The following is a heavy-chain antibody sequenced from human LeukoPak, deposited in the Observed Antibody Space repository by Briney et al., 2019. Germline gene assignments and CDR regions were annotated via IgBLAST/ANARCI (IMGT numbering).Heavy chain of an antibody. D-gene: IGHD7-27*01. V-gene: IGHV4-34*01. CDR2: INHSGST. CDR1: GGSFSGYY. Sequence: PSETLSLTCAVYGGSFSGYYWSWIRQPPGKGLEWIGEINHSGSTNYNPSLKSRVTISVDTSKNQFSLKLSSVTAADTAVYYCAREPTGEQTAVDYYFDYWGQGTLVTVSS. J-gene: IGHJ4*02. CDR3: AREPTGEQTAVDYYFDY.